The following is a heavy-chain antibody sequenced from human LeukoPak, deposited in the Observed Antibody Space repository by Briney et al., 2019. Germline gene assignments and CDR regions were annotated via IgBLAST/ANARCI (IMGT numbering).Heavy chain of an antibody. CDR2: IKQDGSEK. J-gene: IGHJ5*02. CDR1: GFTFSSYW. CDR3: ARDQDSSSNWFDP. D-gene: IGHD6-19*01. Sequence: PGGSLRLSCAASGFTFSSYWMSWVRQAPGKGLEWVANIKQDGSEKYYVDSVKGRFTISRDNAKNSLYLQMNSLRTEDTAVYHCARDQDSSSNWFDPWGQGTLVTVSS. V-gene: IGHV3-7*01.